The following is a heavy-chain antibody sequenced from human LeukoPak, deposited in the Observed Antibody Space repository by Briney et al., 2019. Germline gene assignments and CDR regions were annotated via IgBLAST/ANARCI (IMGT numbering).Heavy chain of an antibody. CDR2: ISTSGGST. J-gene: IGHJ5*02. Sequence: GGSLRLSCAASGFTFSSYAMNWVRQAPGKGLEWVSVISTSGGSTCYADSVKGRFTISRDNSKNTLYLQMNSLRAEDTAIYYCAKELYCSSTSCAQFDPWGQGTLVTVSS. CDR1: GFTFSSYA. V-gene: IGHV3-23*01. CDR3: AKELYCSSTSCAQFDP. D-gene: IGHD2-2*01.